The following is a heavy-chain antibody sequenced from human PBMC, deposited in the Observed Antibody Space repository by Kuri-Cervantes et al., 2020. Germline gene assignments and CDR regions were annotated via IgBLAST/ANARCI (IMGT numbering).Heavy chain of an antibody. CDR3: ATPPGLVGATRLYFQH. Sequence: ASVKVSCKASGGTFSSYAITWVRQAPGQGLEWMGGIIPSFSTPIYAQKFQGRVTMTEDTSTDTAYMELSSLRSEDTAVYYCATPPGLVGATRLYFQHWGQGTLVTVSS. CDR2: IIPSFSTP. CDR1: GGTFSSYA. D-gene: IGHD1-26*01. J-gene: IGHJ1*01. V-gene: IGHV1-69*06.